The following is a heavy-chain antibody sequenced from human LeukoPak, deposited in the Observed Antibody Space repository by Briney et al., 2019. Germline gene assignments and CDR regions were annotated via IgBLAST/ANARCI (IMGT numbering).Heavy chain of an antibody. CDR3: ARDLRKDNYDFWSREGYYYYGMDV. V-gene: IGHV3-30-3*01. Sequence: GGSLRLSCAASGFTFSSYAMHWVRQAPGKGLEWVAVISYDGSNKYYADSVKGRFTISRDNSKNTLYLQMNSLRAEDTAVYYCARDLRKDNYDFWSREGYYYYGMDVWGQGTTVTVSS. D-gene: IGHD3-3*01. J-gene: IGHJ6*02. CDR2: ISYDGSNK. CDR1: GFTFSSYA.